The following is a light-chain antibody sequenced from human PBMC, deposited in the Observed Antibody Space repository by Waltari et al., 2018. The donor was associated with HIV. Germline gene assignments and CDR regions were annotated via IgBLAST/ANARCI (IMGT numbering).Light chain of an antibody. CDR2: GNN. V-gene: IGLV1-40*01. J-gene: IGLJ1*01. Sequence: QSVLTQPPSVSRAPGQRVTISCTGSISNIGAGYAVHWYQQLPGTAPKLLIYGNNNRPSGVPDRFSGSKSGTSASLAITGRQAEDEADYYCQSYDSSLSGVFGTGTKVTVL. CDR3: QSYDSSLSGV. CDR1: ISNIGAGYA.